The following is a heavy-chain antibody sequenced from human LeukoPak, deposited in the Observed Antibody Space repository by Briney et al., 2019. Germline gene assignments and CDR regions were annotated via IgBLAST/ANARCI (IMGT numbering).Heavy chain of an antibody. V-gene: IGHV1-2*02. CDR1: GYTFTGYY. Sequence: ASVKVSCKASGYTFTGYYIHWVRQAPGQGLEWMGWINPNSGSTNYAQKFQGRVTMTSDKSISTAYLQWSSLKASDTAMYYCARRYSTTWGINWFDPWGQGTLVTVSS. CDR2: INPNSGST. J-gene: IGHJ5*02. CDR3: ARRYSTTWGINWFDP. D-gene: IGHD6-13*01.